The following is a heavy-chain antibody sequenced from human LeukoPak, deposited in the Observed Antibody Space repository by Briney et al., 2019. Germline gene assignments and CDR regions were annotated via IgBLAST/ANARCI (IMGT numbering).Heavy chain of an antibody. D-gene: IGHD6-19*01. V-gene: IGHV4-4*07. CDR2: IYTSGST. CDR1: GGSFSGYY. J-gene: IGHJ5*02. CDR3: AGDPGFRGWHNWFDP. Sequence: SETLSLTCAVYGGSFSGYYWSWIRQPAGKGLEWIGRIYTSGSTNYNPSLKSRVTMSVDTSKNQFSLKLSSVTAADTAVYYCAGDPGFRGWHNWFDPWGQGTLVTVSS.